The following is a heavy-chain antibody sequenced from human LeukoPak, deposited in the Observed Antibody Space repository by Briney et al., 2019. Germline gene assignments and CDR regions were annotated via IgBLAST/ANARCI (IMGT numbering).Heavy chain of an antibody. CDR1: GFTFSSYG. CDR2: ISYDGSNK. V-gene: IGHV3-30*18. Sequence: PGGSLRLSCAASGFTFSSYGMHWVRQAPGKGLEWVAVISYDGSNKYYADSVKGRFTISRDNSKNTLYLQMNSLRAEDTAVYYCAKPGTMVRFRFDYWGQGTLVTVSS. J-gene: IGHJ4*02. D-gene: IGHD3-10*01. CDR3: AKPGTMVRFRFDY.